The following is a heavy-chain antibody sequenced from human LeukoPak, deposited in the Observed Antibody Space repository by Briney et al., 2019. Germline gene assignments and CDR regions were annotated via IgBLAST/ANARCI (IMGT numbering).Heavy chain of an antibody. D-gene: IGHD6-19*01. CDR3: AREASCGWYFFRNFDY. J-gene: IGHJ4*02. V-gene: IGHV1-18*01. Sequence: ASVKVSCKASGYTFTSYGISWVRQAPGQGLEWMGWISAYNGNTNYAQKLQGRVTMTTDTSTSTAYMELRSLRSDDTAVYYCAREASCGWYFFRNFDYWGQGTLVTVSS. CDR2: ISAYNGNT. CDR1: GYTFTSYG.